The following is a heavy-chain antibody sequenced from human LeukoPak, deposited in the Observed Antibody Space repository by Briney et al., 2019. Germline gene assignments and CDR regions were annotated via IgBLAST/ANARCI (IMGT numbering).Heavy chain of an antibody. Sequence: GGSLRLSCAASGFTFSSSAMSWVRQVPGKGLEWVSGISASGGSTSYADSVRGRFTISRDNSKNTLYVQMNSLRDEDTAVYYCATVGSAYCGGDCYCWGQGTLVTVSS. D-gene: IGHD2-21*02. CDR2: ISASGGST. CDR1: GFTFSSSA. V-gene: IGHV3-23*01. J-gene: IGHJ4*02. CDR3: ATVGSAYCGGDCYC.